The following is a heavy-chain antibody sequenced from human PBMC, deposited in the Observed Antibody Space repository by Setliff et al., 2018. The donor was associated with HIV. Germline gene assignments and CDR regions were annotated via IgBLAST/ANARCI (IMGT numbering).Heavy chain of an antibody. J-gene: IGHJ6*03. CDR2: ISYTGTT. CDR1: GGSISNYY. V-gene: IGHV4-59*12. Sequence: ASETLSLTCTVSGGSISNYYWSWIRQPPGKGLEWIGYISYTGTTKYNPSLKSRVTISVDTSKNQFFVTLNSVTAADTAVYYCARGSRQLTIFGVVFKTNYYFMDVWGKGTAVTVSS. CDR3: ARGSRQLTIFGVVFKTNYYFMDV. D-gene: IGHD3-3*01.